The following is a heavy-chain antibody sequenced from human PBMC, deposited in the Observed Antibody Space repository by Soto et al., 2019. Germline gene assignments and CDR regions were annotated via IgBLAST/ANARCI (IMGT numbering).Heavy chain of an antibody. CDR3: ARVSHIVVVPAVRGAFDI. CDR1: GGSMSGYY. D-gene: IGHD2-21*02. J-gene: IGHJ3*02. Sequence: QVQLQESGPGLEKASETLSLTCTVSGGSMSGYYWSWIRQPPGKGLEWIGFIYDSGTTNYNPSRKSRGTISIDTSKNQFSLKLTSVTAADTAVYYCARVSHIVVVPAVRGAFDIWGQGTMITVPS. CDR2: IYDSGTT. V-gene: IGHV4-59*01.